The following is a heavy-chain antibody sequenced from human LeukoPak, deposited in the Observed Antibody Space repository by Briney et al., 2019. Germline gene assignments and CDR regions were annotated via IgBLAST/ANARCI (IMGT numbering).Heavy chain of an antibody. CDR3: ARLSIAAAGTRAFDI. J-gene: IGHJ3*02. CDR2: IYHSGST. CDR1: GGSISSGGYS. V-gene: IGHV4-30-2*01. Sequence: SETLSLTCAVSGGSISSGGYSWSWIRQPPGKGLEWIGYIYHSGSTYYNPSLKSRVTISVDRSKNQFSLKLSSVTAADTAVYYCARLSIAAAGTRAFDIWGQGTMVTVSS. D-gene: IGHD6-13*01.